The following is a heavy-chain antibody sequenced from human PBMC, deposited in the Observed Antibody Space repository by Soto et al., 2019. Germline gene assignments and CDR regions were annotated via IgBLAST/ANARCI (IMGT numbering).Heavy chain of an antibody. V-gene: IGHV3-30-3*01. CDR2: ISYDGSNK. CDR1: GFTFSSYA. Sequence: QVQLVESGGGVVQPGRSLRLSCAASGFTFSSYAMHWVRQAPGKGLEWVAVISYDGSNKYYADSVKGRFTISRDNSKNTLYLQMNSLRAEDTAVYYCARCVLLWCGEVDYWGQGTLVTVSS. J-gene: IGHJ4*02. CDR3: ARCVLLWCGEVDY. D-gene: IGHD3-10*01.